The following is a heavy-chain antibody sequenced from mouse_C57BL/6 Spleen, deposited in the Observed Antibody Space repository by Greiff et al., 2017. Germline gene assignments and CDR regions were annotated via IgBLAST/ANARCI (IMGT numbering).Heavy chain of an antibody. J-gene: IGHJ3*01. V-gene: IGHV1-26*01. D-gene: IGHD4-1*01. CDR1: GYTFTDYY. CDR3: ARSYSNWDDPFAY. Sequence: EVQLQQSGPELVKPGASVKISCTASGYTFTDYYMNWVKQSHGKSLEWIGDINPNNGGTSYNQKFKGKATLTVDKSSSTAYMELRSLTSEDSAVYDCARSYSNWDDPFAYWGQGTLVTVSA. CDR2: INPNNGGT.